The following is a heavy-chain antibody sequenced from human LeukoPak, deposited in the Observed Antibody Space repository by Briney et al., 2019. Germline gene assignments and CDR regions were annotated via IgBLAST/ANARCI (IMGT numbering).Heavy chain of an antibody. J-gene: IGHJ6*02. CDR3: ARDFYNNGWSDNYYYYGMDV. Sequence: PGGSLRLSCAASGFTFSNYGMHWVRQAPGKGLEWVTVIWYDGSNKYYADSVKGRFTISRDNSKNTLYLQMNSLRAEDTAVYYCARDFYNNGWSDNYYYYGMDVWGQGTTVTVSS. V-gene: IGHV3-33*01. CDR1: GFTFSNYG. CDR2: IWYDGSNK. D-gene: IGHD6-19*01.